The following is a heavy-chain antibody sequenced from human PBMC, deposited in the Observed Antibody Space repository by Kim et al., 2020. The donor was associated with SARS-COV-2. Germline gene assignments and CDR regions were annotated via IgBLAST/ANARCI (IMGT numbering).Heavy chain of an antibody. CDR3: ARGFGVASPLPAFDY. J-gene: IGHJ4*02. V-gene: IGHV3-64*01. CDR2: ISSNGGGT. D-gene: IGHD3-3*01. CDR1: GFTFSSYA. Sequence: GGSLRLSCAASGFTFSSYAMHWVRQAPGKGLEYVSGISSNGGGTSYANSVKGRFTISRDNSKNTLYLQMGSLRAEDMAVYYCARGFGVASPLPAFDYWGQGTLVTVSS.